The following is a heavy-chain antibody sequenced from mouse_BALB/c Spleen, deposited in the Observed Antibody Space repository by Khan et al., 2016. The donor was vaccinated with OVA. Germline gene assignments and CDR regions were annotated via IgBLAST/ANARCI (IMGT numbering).Heavy chain of an antibody. CDR1: GYTLIDYG. Sequence: QIQLVQSGPELKKPGETVKISCKASGYTLIDYGMIWVKQAPGKGLKWMGWINTYTGEATYADDFKGRFAFSLETSASTAYLQINNLKTEDTATYFCSRSNGNYWFAYWGQGTLVTVSA. D-gene: IGHD2-1*01. J-gene: IGHJ3*01. CDR3: SRSNGNYWFAY. CDR2: INTYTGEA. V-gene: IGHV9-3-1*01.